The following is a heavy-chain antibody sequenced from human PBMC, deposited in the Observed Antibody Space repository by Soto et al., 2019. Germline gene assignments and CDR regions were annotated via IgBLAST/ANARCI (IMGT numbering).Heavy chain of an antibody. CDR2: ISYDGSNK. Sequence: GGSLRLSCAASGFTFSSYGMHWVRQAPGKGLEWVAVISYDGSNKYYADSVKGRFTISRDNSKNTLYLQMNSLRAEDTAVYYCAKGYSSGWYWDYYYYGMDVWGQGTTVTVSS. CDR1: GFTFSSYG. J-gene: IGHJ6*02. D-gene: IGHD6-19*01. V-gene: IGHV3-30*18. CDR3: AKGYSSGWYWDYYYYGMDV.